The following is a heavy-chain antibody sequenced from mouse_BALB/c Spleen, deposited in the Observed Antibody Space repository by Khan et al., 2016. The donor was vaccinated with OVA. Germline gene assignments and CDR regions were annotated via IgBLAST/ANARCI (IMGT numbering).Heavy chain of an antibody. D-gene: IGHD1-3*01. V-gene: IGHV1S137*01. CDR1: GYTFTDYA. J-gene: IGHJ3*01. Sequence: QVQLKESGAELVRPGVSVKISCKGSGYTFTDYAMHWVKQSHAKSLEWIGVISTYYGDTDYNQKFKGKATMTVDKSSSTAYMELARLTSEDSAIYYCAGGSGNSLFAYWGQGTLVTVSA. CDR2: ISTYYGDT. CDR3: AGGSGNSLFAY.